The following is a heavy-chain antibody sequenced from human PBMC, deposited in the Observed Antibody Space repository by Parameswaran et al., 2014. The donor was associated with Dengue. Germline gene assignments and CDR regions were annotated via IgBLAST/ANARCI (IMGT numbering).Heavy chain of an antibody. V-gene: IGHV3-23*01. CDR2: ISGSGGST. Sequence: RWIRQPPGKGLEWVSAISGSGGSTYYADSVKGRFTISRDNSKNTLYLQMNSLRAEDTAVYYCAKDPRYCSSTSCYTDWYFDLWGRGTLVTVSS. CDR3: AKDPRYCSSTSCYTDWYFDL. J-gene: IGHJ2*01. D-gene: IGHD2-2*02.